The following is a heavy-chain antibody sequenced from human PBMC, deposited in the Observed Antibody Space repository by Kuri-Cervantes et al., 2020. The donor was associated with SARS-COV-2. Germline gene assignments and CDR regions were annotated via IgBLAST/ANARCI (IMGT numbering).Heavy chain of an antibody. CDR3: ARESSSLPFDY. V-gene: IGHV4-30-4*08. D-gene: IGHD6-6*01. Sequence: SETLSLTCTVSGGSISSGDYYWSWIRQPPGKGLEWIGYIYYSGSTYYNPSLKSRVTISVDTSKNQFSLKLSSVTAADTAVYYCARESSSLPFDYWGQGTLVTVSS. CDR2: IYYSGST. J-gene: IGHJ4*02. CDR1: GGSISSGDYY.